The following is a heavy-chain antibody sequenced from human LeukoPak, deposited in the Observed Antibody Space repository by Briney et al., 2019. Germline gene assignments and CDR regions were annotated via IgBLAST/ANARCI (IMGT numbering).Heavy chain of an antibody. CDR3: ANGQLWSPSH. Sequence: GGSLRLSCAASGFTFSSYGMPWVRQAPGKGLEWVAVISYDGSNKYYADSVKGRFTISRDNSKNTLYLQMNSLRAEDTAVYYCANGQLWSPSHWGQGTLVTVSS. CDR2: ISYDGSNK. J-gene: IGHJ4*02. V-gene: IGHV3-30*18. CDR1: GFTFSSYG. D-gene: IGHD5-18*01.